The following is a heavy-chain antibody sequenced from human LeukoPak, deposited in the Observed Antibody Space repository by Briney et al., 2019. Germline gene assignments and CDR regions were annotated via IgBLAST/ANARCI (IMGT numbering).Heavy chain of an antibody. V-gene: IGHV4-38-2*02. CDR3: ARERGSTFDY. D-gene: IGHD6-6*01. J-gene: IGHJ4*02. Sequence: SETLSLTCAVSGYSISSGYYWGWIRQPPGKGLEWIGSIYHSGSTYYNPSLKSRVTISVDTSKNQFSLKLSSVTAADTAVYYCARERGSTFDYWGQGTLVTVSS. CDR2: IYHSGST. CDR1: GYSISSGYY.